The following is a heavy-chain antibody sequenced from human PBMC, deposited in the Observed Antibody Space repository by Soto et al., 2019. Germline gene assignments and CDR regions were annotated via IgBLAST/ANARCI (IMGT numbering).Heavy chain of an antibody. J-gene: IGHJ4*02. CDR3: TTYGGDTGRFDY. D-gene: IGHD4-17*01. CDR1: VASMSSTNYY. V-gene: IGHV4-39*01. CDR2: SGTT. Sequence: SETLSLTCTVSVASMSSTNYYWGWIRQPPEKGPEWIGSGTTFYNPSLRGRVTISVDTSKNQFSLKLNSVTAADTAVYYCTTYGGDTGRFDYWGQGTLVTVSS.